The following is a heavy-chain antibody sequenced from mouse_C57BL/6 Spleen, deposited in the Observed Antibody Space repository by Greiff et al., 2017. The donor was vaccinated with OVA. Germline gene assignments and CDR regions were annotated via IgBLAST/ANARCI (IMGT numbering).Heavy chain of an antibody. Sequence: QVQLQQSGAELVKPGASVKMSCKASGYTFTTYPIEWMKQNHGKSLEWIGNFHPYNDDTKYNEKFKGKATLTVEKSSSTVYLELSRLTSDDSAVYDCAGGSCYGSSYYWYFDVWGTGTTVTVSS. J-gene: IGHJ1*03. V-gene: IGHV1-47*01. D-gene: IGHD1-1*01. CDR3: AGGSCYGSSYYWYFDV. CDR2: FHPYNDDT. CDR1: GYTFTTYP.